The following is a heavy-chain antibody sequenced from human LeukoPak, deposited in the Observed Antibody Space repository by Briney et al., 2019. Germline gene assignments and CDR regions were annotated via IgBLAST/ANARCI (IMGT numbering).Heavy chain of an antibody. D-gene: IGHD4-17*01. CDR1: GGSISSGDYY. V-gene: IGHV4-30-4*01. CDR3: ASFYTDYALLDY. CDR2: THYSGST. J-gene: IGHJ4*02. Sequence: SETLSLTCTVSGGSISSGDYYWSCIRQPPGKGLEWIGNTHYSGSTYYNPSLESRVTISVDTSKHQFSLKLSSVTAADTAVYYCASFYTDYALLDYWGQGTLVTVSS.